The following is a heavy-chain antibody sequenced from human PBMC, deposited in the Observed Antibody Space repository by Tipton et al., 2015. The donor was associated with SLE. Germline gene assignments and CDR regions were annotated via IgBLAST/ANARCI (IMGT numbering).Heavy chain of an antibody. CDR2: ISAYNGNT. J-gene: IGHJ6*02. CDR3: ARERDYSYAMDV. CDR1: GYTFRRSS. V-gene: IGHV1-18*01. Sequence: QLVQSGAEVKKPGASVKVSCKSSGYTFRRSSISWVRQAPGQGLEWMGWISAYNGNTIYSQKLQRRITLTTDTSTSTAYMELRSLRSDDTAVYYCARERDYSYAMDVWGQGTTVTVPS.